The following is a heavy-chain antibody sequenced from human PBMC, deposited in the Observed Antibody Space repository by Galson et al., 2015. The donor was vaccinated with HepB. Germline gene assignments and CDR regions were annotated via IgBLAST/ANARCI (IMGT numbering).Heavy chain of an antibody. CDR1: GFTFSSYA. Sequence: SLRLSCAASGFTFSSYAMHWVRQAPGKGLEWAAVISYDGSNKYYADSVKGRFTISRDNSKNTLYLQMNSLRAEDTAVYYCARMYSSGPFDYWGQGTLVTVSS. CDR2: ISYDGSNK. V-gene: IGHV3-30-3*01. D-gene: IGHD6-19*01. J-gene: IGHJ4*02. CDR3: ARMYSSGPFDY.